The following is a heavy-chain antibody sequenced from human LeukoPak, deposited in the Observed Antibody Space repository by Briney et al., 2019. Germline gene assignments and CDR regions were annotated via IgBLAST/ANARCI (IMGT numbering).Heavy chain of an antibody. Sequence: ASVTVSCTASGYTFTDYSIHWVRQAPGQRLEWMGLINPNLGGAKYAQTFQGRVTMTGDPSISTAYMELTRLTSDDTAIYFCARDAPVGEIGARSYPFEYWGQGALVTVSS. D-gene: IGHD4-23*01. V-gene: IGHV1-2*02. J-gene: IGHJ4*02. CDR1: GYTFTDYS. CDR2: INPNLGGA. CDR3: ARDAPVGEIGARSYPFEY.